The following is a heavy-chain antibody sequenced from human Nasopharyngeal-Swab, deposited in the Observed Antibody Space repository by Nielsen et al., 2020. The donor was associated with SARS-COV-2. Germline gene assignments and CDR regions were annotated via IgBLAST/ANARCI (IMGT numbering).Heavy chain of an antibody. Sequence: SLKISCAASGFTFVDFSMNWVRQAPGKGLEWVSGITWNSGRKAYADSVKGRFTISRDNAKNSLYLQMNSLRAEDTALYYCAKDTSITVAAPFDCWGQGTLVTVSS. CDR1: GFTFVDFS. V-gene: IGHV3-9*01. CDR3: AKDTSITVAAPFDC. CDR2: ITWNSGRK. D-gene: IGHD6-19*01. J-gene: IGHJ4*02.